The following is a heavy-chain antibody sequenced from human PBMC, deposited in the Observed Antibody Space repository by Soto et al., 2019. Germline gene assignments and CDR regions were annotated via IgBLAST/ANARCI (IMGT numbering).Heavy chain of an antibody. CDR1: GGTFSSYA. Sequence: GASVKVSCKASGGTFSSYAISWVRQAPGQGLEWVGGIIPIFGTANYAQKFQGRVTITADESTSTAYMELSSLRSEDTAVYYCARVVIYCSGGSCYYNWFDPWGQGTLVTVSS. CDR3: ARVVIYCSGGSCYYNWFDP. CDR2: IIPIFGTA. V-gene: IGHV1-69*13. D-gene: IGHD2-15*01. J-gene: IGHJ5*02.